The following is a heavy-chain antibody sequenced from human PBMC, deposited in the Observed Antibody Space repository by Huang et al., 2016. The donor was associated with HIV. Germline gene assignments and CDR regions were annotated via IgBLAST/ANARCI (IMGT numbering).Heavy chain of an antibody. V-gene: IGHV3-7*01. D-gene: IGHD1-7*01. Sequence: VESGGRSVQPGGSIKLSCVGSTFTFGAYWMSWVRQPRGKGLEWVANIKQDKNEKYYVDAVKGRFNISRDKARKGLFLEMDDLRVEDTAIYFCATKTAGMDIWGQGTTVTVSS. CDR2: IKQDKNEK. J-gene: IGHJ6*02. CDR1: TFTFGAYW. CDR3: ATKTAGMDI.